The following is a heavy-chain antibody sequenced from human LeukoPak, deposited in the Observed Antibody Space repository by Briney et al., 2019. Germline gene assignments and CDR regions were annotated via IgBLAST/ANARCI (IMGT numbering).Heavy chain of an antibody. Sequence: SETLSLTCGVDGGSFSGYYWTWIRQPPGKGLEWIGEISHSGSTKYNPSLKSRVTISVDTSKNQITLKLTSVTAADTAVYYCVRHRSHYEILTGYFRTPSLDYWGQGTLVTVSS. J-gene: IGHJ4*02. CDR1: GGSFSGYY. CDR3: VRHRSHYEILTGYFRTPSLDY. D-gene: IGHD3-9*01. V-gene: IGHV4-34*01. CDR2: ISHSGST.